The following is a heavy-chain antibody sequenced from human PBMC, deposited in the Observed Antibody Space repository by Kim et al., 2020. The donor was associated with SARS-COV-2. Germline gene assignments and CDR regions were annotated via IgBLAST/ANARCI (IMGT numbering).Heavy chain of an antibody. Sequence: GGSLRLSCAASGFTFDDYAMHWVRQAPGKGLEWVSGISWNSGSIGYADSVKGRFTISRDNAKNSLYLQMNSLRAEDTALYYCAKDISEGYGYYYYGMDVWGPETTVTPSS. V-gene: IGHV3-9*01. J-gene: IGHJ6*02. CDR2: ISWNSGSI. D-gene: IGHD5-18*01. CDR3: AKDISEGYGYYYYGMDV. CDR1: GFTFDDYA.